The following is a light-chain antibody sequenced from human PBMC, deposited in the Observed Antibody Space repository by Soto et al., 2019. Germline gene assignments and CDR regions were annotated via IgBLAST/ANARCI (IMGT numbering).Light chain of an antibody. CDR1: QGIRND. Sequence: AIQMTQSPSSLSAAAGDRVTITCRASQGIRNDLGWYQQKPGKAPKLLIYAASSLQSGVPSRFSGSGSGTDFTLTISSLQPEDFATYYCLQDYNYPRTFGQGTKVEIK. V-gene: IGKV1-6*01. CDR2: AAS. CDR3: LQDYNYPRT. J-gene: IGKJ1*01.